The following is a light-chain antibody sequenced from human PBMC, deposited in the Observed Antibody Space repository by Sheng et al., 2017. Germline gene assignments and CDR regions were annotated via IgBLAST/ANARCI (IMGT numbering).Light chain of an antibody. J-gene: IGLJ1*01. CDR3: QAWDISASFA. V-gene: IGLV3-1*01. CDR2: QDT. CDR1: DLGNKY. Sequence: SYELIQTPSLSVSPGQTATITCSGDDLGNKYVCWYQQRPGQSPVLVIYQDTQRPSGIPERFSASNSGDTATLTISGAQPIDEADYFCQAWDISASFAFGTGTKVTVL.